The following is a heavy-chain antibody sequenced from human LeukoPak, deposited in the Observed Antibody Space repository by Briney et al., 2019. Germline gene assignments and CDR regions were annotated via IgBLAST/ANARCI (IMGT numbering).Heavy chain of an antibody. J-gene: IGHJ4*02. CDR1: GFTFSSYA. Sequence: GGSLRLSCAASGFTFSSYAMSWVRQAPGKGPEWVSAISGSGGSTYYADSVKGRFTISRGNSKNTLYLQMNSLRAEDTAVYYCARSEVDIVATVCFDYWGQGTLVTVSS. CDR2: ISGSGGST. CDR3: ARSEVDIVATVCFDY. V-gene: IGHV3-23*01. D-gene: IGHD5-12*01.